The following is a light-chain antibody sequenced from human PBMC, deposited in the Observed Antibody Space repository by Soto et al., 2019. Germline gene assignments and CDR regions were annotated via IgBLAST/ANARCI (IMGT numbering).Light chain of an antibody. CDR1: QSVSSN. J-gene: IGKJ4*01. CDR2: EVS. CDR3: QQYNDWPRLG. Sequence: EIVMTQSPATLSVSPGERATLSCRASQSVSSNLAWYQQKPGQAPRLLMYEVSTRATGVPARFSGGGSGTEFTLSISSLQSEDFAGYYCQQYNDWPRLGFGGGTKVEIK. V-gene: IGKV3-15*01.